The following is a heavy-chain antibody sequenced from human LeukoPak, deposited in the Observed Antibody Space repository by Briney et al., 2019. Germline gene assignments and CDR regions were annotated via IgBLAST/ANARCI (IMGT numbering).Heavy chain of an antibody. D-gene: IGHD3-22*01. V-gene: IGHV1-18*01. J-gene: IGHJ4*02. CDR1: GYTFTSYG. CDR3: ASGGVSSSGYYYGSYFDY. CDR2: ISAYNGNT. Sequence: ASVKVSCKASGYTFTSYGISWVRQAPGQGLEWMGWISAYNGNTNYAQKLQGRVTMTTDTSTSTAYMELRSLRSEDTAVYYCASGGVSSSGYYYGSYFDYWGQGTLVTVSS.